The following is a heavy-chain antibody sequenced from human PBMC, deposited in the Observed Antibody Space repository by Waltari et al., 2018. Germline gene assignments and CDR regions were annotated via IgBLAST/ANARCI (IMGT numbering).Heavy chain of an antibody. CDR3: ARGGLYGQQLLESAFEI. J-gene: IGHJ3*02. CDR1: GGSFSTHA. V-gene: IGHV1-69*05. Sequence: QVQLVQSGAELKKPGSSVKVSCKVSGGSFSTHAITWVRQAPGPGLEWMGGISPIFGTANYAQKIQDRVTINTDESRTTAYMRLSSLTSDDTAVYYCARGGLYGQQLLESAFEIWGQGTKVTVSS. CDR2: ISPIFGTA. D-gene: IGHD6-13*01.